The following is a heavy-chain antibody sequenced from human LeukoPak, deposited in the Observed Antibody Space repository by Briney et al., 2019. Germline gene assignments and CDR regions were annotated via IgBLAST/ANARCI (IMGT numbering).Heavy chain of an antibody. CDR3: ASGGYSYGFDY. D-gene: IGHD5-18*01. Sequence: SETLSLTCAVSGGSISSGGYSWSWIRQPPGKGLEWIGYIYHNGNTYYSPSLKSRVTISVDRSKNQLSLELSSVTAADTAMYYCASGGYSYGFDYWGQGTLVTVSS. CDR1: GGSISSGGYS. V-gene: IGHV4-30-2*01. J-gene: IGHJ4*02. CDR2: IYHNGNT.